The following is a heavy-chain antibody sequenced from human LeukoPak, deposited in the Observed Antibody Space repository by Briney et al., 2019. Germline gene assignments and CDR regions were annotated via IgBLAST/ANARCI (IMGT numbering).Heavy chain of an antibody. D-gene: IGHD6-6*01. CDR2: IKTDGSIT. J-gene: IGHJ4*02. CDR1: GFSFSVYW. V-gene: IGHV3-74*01. Sequence: GGSLRLSCAASGFSFSVYWMHWVRQAPGKGPVWVSRIKTDGSITDYADFVKGRFTISRDNSKNTLYLQMNSLRPEDTAVYYCAKDRPIAARLGPFDYWGQGTLVTVSS. CDR3: AKDRPIAARLGPFDY.